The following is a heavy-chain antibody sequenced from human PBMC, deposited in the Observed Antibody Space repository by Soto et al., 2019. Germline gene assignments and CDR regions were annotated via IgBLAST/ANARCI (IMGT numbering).Heavy chain of an antibody. CDR1: GGTFSSYA. CDR2: IIPIFGTA. CDR3: ARLNWNYVPATYYYYGMDV. V-gene: IGHV1-69*12. J-gene: IGHJ6*02. Sequence: QVQLVQSGAEVKKPGSSVKVSCKASGGTFSSYAISWVRQAPGQGLEWMGGIIPIFGTANYAQKFQGRVTITADESTSTDYMELSSLGSEDTAVYYCARLNWNYVPATYYYYGMDVWGQGTTVTVSS. D-gene: IGHD1-7*01.